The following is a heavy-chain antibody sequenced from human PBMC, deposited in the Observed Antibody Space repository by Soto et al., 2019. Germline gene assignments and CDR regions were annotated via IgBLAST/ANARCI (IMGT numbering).Heavy chain of an antibody. D-gene: IGHD5-12*01. CDR3: ARDDYHYSDQTPPYYYYYGMDV. CDR2: IWYDGSNK. V-gene: IGHV3-33*01. J-gene: IGHJ6*02. Sequence: GGSLRLSCAASGFTFSSYGMHWVRQAPGKGLEWVAVIWYDGSNKYYADSVKGRFTISRDNSKNTLYLQMNSLRAEDTAVYYCARDDYHYSDQTPPYYYYYGMDVWGQGTTVTVSS. CDR1: GFTFSSYG.